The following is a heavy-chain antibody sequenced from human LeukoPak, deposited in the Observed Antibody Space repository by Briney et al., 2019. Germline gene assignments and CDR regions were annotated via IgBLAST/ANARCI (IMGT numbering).Heavy chain of an antibody. J-gene: IGHJ4*02. CDR1: GGTFSSYA. Sequence: GASVKVSCKASGGTFSSYAISWVRQAPGQGLEWMGGIIPIFGTANYAQKFQGRVTITTDESTSTAYMELSSLRSEDTAVYYCARPQSGYSYGYEKWRTLDYWGQGTLVTVSS. V-gene: IGHV1-69*05. CDR2: IIPIFGTA. CDR3: ARPQSGYSYGYEKWRTLDY. D-gene: IGHD5-18*01.